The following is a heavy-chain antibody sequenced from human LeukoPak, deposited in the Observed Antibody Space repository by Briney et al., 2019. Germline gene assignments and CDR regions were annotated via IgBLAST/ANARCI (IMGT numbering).Heavy chain of an antibody. J-gene: IGHJ4*02. Sequence: SETLSLTCNVSGDYITTTNYYWAWIRQPPGKGLEWIASVFYSGTTYYNPSLKSRVVISMDTSRKQISLRLSSVTATDAAIYYCARRSRLYKHETTGYHDSWGQGTLVTVSS. CDR2: VFYSGTT. CDR3: ARRSRLYKHETTGYHDS. V-gene: IGHV4-39*01. CDR1: GDYITTTNYY. D-gene: IGHD3-9*01.